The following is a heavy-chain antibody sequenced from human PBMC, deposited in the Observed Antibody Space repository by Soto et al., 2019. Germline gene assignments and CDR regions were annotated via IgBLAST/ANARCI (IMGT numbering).Heavy chain of an antibody. J-gene: IGHJ4*02. CDR2: IAGSGGST. V-gene: IGHV3-23*01. D-gene: IGHD1-26*01. Sequence: PGGSLRLSCAASGFTFSSYGMHWVRQAPGKGLEWVSAIAGSGGSTYYADSVKGRFTISRDNSENTLYLQMNSLRAEDTAVYYCAKLGGSYPNYYFDYWGQGALVTVSS. CDR3: AKLGGSYPNYYFDY. CDR1: GFTFSSYG.